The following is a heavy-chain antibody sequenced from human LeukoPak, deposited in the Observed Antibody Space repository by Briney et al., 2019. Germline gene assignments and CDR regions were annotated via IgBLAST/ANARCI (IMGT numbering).Heavy chain of an antibody. Sequence: ASVKVSCKVSGYTLTELCMHWVRQAPGKGLEWMGGFDPEGGEKIYAQQFQGRVTMTEDTSTDTAYLEVSSLRSEDTAIYYCARVRPLGYCSGGSCYANWFDPWGQGTLVTVSS. CDR2: FDPEGGEK. CDR3: ARVRPLGYCSGGSCYANWFDP. J-gene: IGHJ5*02. CDR1: GYTLTELC. V-gene: IGHV1-24*01. D-gene: IGHD2-15*01.